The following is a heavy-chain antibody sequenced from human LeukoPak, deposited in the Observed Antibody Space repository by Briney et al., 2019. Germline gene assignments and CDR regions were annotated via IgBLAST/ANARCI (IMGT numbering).Heavy chain of an antibody. CDR2: IYYSGAT. D-gene: IGHD6-19*01. Sequence: SETLSLTCTVSGGSITSSGHYWGWIRQPPGKGLEWIGSIYYSGATYHNPSLKSRLTISVDTSKNQFSLKLSSVTAADTAVYYCARHKWLEPTDYWGQGTLVTVSS. J-gene: IGHJ4*02. CDR1: GGSITSSGHY. CDR3: ARHKWLEPTDY. V-gene: IGHV4-39*01.